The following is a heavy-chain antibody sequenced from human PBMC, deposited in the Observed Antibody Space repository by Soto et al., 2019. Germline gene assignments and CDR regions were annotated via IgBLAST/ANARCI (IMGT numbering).Heavy chain of an antibody. CDR3: ASRPCEDVYYEIFDF. D-gene: IGHD3-3*01. V-gene: IGHV3-7*03. J-gene: IGHJ4*02. CDR2: IKRDGSEV. Sequence: GGSLRLSCAASGFTFSMCWMTWVRQAPGKGLEWVANIKRDGSEVYYADSVKGRFTISRDNNKNSLFLQMNSLRAEDTAVYYCASRPCEDVYYEIFDFWGQGALVTVSS. CDR1: GFTFSMCW.